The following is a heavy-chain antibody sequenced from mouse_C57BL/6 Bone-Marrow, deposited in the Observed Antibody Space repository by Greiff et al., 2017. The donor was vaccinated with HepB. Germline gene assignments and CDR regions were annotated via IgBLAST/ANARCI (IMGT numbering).Heavy chain of an antibody. J-gene: IGHJ2*01. CDR1: GYAFSSSW. CDR2: IYPGDGDT. V-gene: IGHV1-82*01. CDR3: ARVMIYYGFFDY. D-gene: IGHD2-2*01. Sequence: SGPELVKPGASVKISCKASGYAFSSSWMNWVKQRPGKGLEWIGRIYPGDGDTNYNGKFKGKATLTADKSSSTAYMQLSSLTSEDSAVYFCARVMIYYGFFDYWGQGTTLTVSS.